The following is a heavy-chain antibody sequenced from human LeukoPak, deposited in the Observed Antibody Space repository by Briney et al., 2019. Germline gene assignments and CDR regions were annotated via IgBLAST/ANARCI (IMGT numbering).Heavy chain of an antibody. Sequence: SETLSLTCTVSGGSISSYYWSWIRQPPGKGLEWIGYIYYSGSTNYNPSLKSRVTISVDTSKNQFSLKLSSVTAADTAVYYCARGMGGNWNARYYYYMDLWGKGTTVTVSS. CDR2: IYYSGST. D-gene: IGHD1-1*01. CDR1: GGSISSYY. J-gene: IGHJ6*03. CDR3: ARGMGGNWNARYYYYMDL. V-gene: IGHV4-59*01.